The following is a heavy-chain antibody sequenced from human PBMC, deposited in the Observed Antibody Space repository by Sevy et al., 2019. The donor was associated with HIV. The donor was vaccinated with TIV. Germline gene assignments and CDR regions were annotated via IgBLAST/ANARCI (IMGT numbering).Heavy chain of an antibody. V-gene: IGHV3-33*01. D-gene: IGHD3-22*01. J-gene: IGHJ3*02. CDR1: GFTFSSYG. CDR2: IWNDRSNK. CDR3: ASLPNNYYDSSGSSGDDAFDI. Sequence: GGSLRLSCAASGFTFSSYGMHWVRQAPGKGLEWVAVIWNDRSNKHYADSVKGRFTISRDNSKNTLYLQMNSVRAEDTAVYYCASLPNNYYDSSGSSGDDAFDIWGQGTMVTVSS.